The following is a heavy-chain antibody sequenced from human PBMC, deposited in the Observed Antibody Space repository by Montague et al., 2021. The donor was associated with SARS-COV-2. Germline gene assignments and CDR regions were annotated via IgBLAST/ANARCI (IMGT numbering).Heavy chain of an antibody. J-gene: IGHJ4*02. Sequence: SETLSLTCTVSGGSISSYYWSWIRQPPGKGLEWIGYIYYSGSTNYNPSLKSRVTISVDTSKNKFSVKLSRVTAAGTAVYYCAREFDYWGQGTLVTVSS. CDR2: IYYSGST. CDR3: AREFDY. CDR1: GGSISSYY. V-gene: IGHV4-59*13.